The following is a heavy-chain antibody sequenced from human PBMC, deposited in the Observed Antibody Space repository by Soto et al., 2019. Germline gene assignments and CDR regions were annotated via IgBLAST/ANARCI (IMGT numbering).Heavy chain of an antibody. CDR2: INPNSGGT. D-gene: IGHD6-19*01. J-gene: IGHJ4*02. CDR3: ARWGNELVAGTGSDY. V-gene: IGHV1-2*02. Sequence: ASVKVSCKASGYTFTGYYMHWVRQAPGQGLEWMGWINPNSGGTNYAQKFQGRVTMTRDTSISTAYMELSRLRSDDTAVYYCARWGNELVAGTGSDYWGQGTLVTVSS. CDR1: GYTFTGYY.